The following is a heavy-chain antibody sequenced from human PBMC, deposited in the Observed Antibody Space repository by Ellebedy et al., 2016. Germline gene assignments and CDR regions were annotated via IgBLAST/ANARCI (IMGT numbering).Heavy chain of an antibody. J-gene: IGHJ5*02. D-gene: IGHD2-2*01. CDR3: AKDSSSGVVPAAHNWFNP. V-gene: IGHV3-9*01. CDR1: GFTFDDYA. Sequence: SLKISXAASGFTFDDYAMHWVRQAPGKGLEWVSGISWNSGSIGYADSVKGRFTISRDNAKNSLYLQMNSLRAEDTALYYCAKDSSSGVVPAAHNWFNPWGQGTLVTVSS. CDR2: ISWNSGSI.